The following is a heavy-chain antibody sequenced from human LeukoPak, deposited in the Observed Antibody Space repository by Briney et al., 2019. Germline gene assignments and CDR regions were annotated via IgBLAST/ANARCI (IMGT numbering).Heavy chain of an antibody. J-gene: IGHJ4*02. CDR1: GGSISSGSYY. D-gene: IGHD1-26*01. Sequence: SETLSLTCTVSGGSISSGSYYWSWIRQPAGKGLEWIGRIYTSGSTNYNPSLKSRVTISVDTSKNQFSLKLSSVTAADTAVYYCARAPYSGSYGFGLFFGYWGQGTLVTVSS. V-gene: IGHV4-61*02. CDR3: ARAPYSGSYGFGLFFGY. CDR2: IYTSGST.